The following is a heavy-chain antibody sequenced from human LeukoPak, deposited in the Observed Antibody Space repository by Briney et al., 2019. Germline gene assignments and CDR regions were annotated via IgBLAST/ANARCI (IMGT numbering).Heavy chain of an antibody. CDR1: GFTFSSYS. CDR3: ARAIGVRHFDY. CDR2: ISSSSNYI. V-gene: IGHV3-21*01. Sequence: GGSLRLSCAASGFTFSSYSMNWVRQAPGKGLEWVSSISSSSNYIYYADSVKGRFTISRDNAKNSLYLQMNSLRAEDTAVYYCARAIGVRHFDYWGQGTLVTVSS. J-gene: IGHJ4*02. D-gene: IGHD3-16*01.